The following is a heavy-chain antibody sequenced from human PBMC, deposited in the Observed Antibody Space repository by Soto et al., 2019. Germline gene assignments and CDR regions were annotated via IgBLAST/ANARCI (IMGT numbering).Heavy chain of an antibody. CDR1: GFTFSSYA. D-gene: IGHD4-17*01. CDR2: ISYDGSNK. V-gene: IGHV3-30-3*01. Sequence: QVPLVESGGGVVQPGRSLRLSCAASGFTFSSYAMHWVRQAPGKGLEWVAVISYDGSNKYYADSAKGRFTISRDNSKNTLYLQMNSLRAEDTAVYYCARDPNYGDYAWGQGTLVTVSS. J-gene: IGHJ4*02. CDR3: ARDPNYGDYA.